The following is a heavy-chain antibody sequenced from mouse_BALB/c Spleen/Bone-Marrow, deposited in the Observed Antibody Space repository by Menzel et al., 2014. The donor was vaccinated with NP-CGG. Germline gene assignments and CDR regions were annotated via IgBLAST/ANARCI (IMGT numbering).Heavy chain of an antibody. CDR2: IHYRGST. CDR3: TRETTAVADFDY. D-gene: IGHD1-1*01. J-gene: IGHJ2*01. CDR1: GYSITSGYG. Sequence: EVQLVESGPDLVKPSQSLSLTCTVTGYSITSGYGWHWIRQFPENKLEWMGYIHYRGSTDYNPSLKSRISITRDTSKNQFSLQLNSVTTEDTATYYCTRETTAVADFDYWGQGATLTVTS. V-gene: IGHV3-1*02.